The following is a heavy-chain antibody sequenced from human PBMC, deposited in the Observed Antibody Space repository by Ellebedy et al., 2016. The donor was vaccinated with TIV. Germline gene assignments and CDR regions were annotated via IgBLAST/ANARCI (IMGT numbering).Heavy chain of an antibody. V-gene: IGHV3-21*01. J-gene: IGHJ4*02. D-gene: IGHD5-18*01. CDR1: EFTFSYYS. Sequence: GESLKISXAASEFTFSYYSMSWVRQAPGKGLEWVSSISSSSSYIYYADSVKGRFTISRDNAKNSLYLQMNSLRAEDTAVYYCARGPGYSYGYYFDYWGQGTLVTVSS. CDR3: ARGPGYSYGYYFDY. CDR2: ISSSSSYI.